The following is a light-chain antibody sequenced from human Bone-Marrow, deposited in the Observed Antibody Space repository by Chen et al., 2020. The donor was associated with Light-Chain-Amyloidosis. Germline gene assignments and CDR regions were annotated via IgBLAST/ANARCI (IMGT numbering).Light chain of an antibody. Sequence: SYELTQPPSVSVSPGQTARXXCSGDHLPXQYAYWNQQKPAQAPGLGIHRDTEMPSGISERFSGSSSGTTATLXISGXXAEXXADYHXXSADSSGTYEVIFGGGTKLTVL. CDR2: RDT. CDR1: HLPXQY. V-gene: IGLV3-25*03. J-gene: IGLJ2*01. CDR3: XSADSSGTYEVI.